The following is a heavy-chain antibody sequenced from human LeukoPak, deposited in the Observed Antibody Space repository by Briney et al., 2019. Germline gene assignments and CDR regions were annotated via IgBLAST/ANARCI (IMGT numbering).Heavy chain of an antibody. CDR1: GFTFSSYA. V-gene: IGHV3-23*01. D-gene: IGHD1-1*01. CDR2: ISGSGGST. CDR3: AKEVQLERRGRGSYNWFDP. Sequence: GGSLRLSCAASGFTFSSYAMSWVRQAPGKGLEWVSAISGSGGSTYYADSVKGRFTISRDNSKNTLYLQMNSPRAEDTAVYYCAKEVQLERRGRGSYNWFDPWGQGTLVTVSS. J-gene: IGHJ5*02.